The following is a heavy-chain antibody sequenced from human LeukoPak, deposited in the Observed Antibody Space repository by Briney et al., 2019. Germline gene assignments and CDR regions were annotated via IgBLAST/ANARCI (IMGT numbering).Heavy chain of an antibody. V-gene: IGHV3-23*01. J-gene: IGHJ4*02. CDR1: GFTFSSYA. Sequence: PGGSLRLSCAASGFTFSSYAMSWVHQAPGKGLEWVSAISGSGGSTYYADSVKGRFTISRDNSKNTLYLQMNSLRAEDTAVYYCAKLIVGAIPPTTYYFDYWGQGTLVTVSS. D-gene: IGHD1-26*01. CDR3: AKLIVGAIPPTTYYFDY. CDR2: ISGSGGST.